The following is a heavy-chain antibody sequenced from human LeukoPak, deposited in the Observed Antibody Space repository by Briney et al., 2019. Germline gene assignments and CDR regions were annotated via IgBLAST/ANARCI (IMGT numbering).Heavy chain of an antibody. Sequence: SETLSLTCTVSGGSISSYYWSWIRQPPGKGLEWIGYIYYSGSTNYNSSLKSRVTISVDTSKNQFPLKLSSVTAADTAVYYCARESNLFGVADDAFDIWGQGTMVTVSS. CDR3: ARESNLFGVADDAFDI. CDR2: IYYSGST. CDR1: GGSISSYY. V-gene: IGHV4-59*01. D-gene: IGHD3-3*01. J-gene: IGHJ3*02.